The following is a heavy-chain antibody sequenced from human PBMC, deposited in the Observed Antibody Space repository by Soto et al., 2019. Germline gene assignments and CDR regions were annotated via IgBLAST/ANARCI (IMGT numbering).Heavy chain of an antibody. J-gene: IGHJ4*02. D-gene: IGHD2-2*03. V-gene: IGHV3-30-3*01. CDR3: ARANGYRPRYLDY. Sequence: GGSLRLSCAASGFTFSSYAMHWVRQAPGKGLEWVAVISYDGSNKYYADSVKGRFTISRDNSKNTLYLQMNSLRAEDTAVYYCARANGYRPRYLDYWGQGTLVTAPQ. CDR2: ISYDGSNK. CDR1: GFTFSSYA.